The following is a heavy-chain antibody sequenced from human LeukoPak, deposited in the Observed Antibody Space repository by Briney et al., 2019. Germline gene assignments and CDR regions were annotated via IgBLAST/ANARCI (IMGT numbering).Heavy chain of an antibody. J-gene: IGHJ3*01. CDR2: ASYDGTDK. D-gene: IGHD6-19*01. CDR3: AKLSVSVIAVATKGAAFDV. CDR1: GFTFSRYD. V-gene: IGHV3-30*18. Sequence: GGSLRLSCADSGFTFSRYDMSWVRQAPGRGLEWVAVASYDGTDKYYGDSVKGRFTISRDNSKNTLYLQMNSLTTEDTAVYYCAKLSVSVIAVATKGAAFDVWGQGTMVIVSS.